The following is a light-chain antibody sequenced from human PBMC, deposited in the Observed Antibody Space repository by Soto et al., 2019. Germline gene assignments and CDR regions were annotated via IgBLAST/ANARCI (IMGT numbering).Light chain of an antibody. CDR3: QSYESSLRGWI. J-gene: IGLJ2*01. V-gene: IGLV1-40*01. CDR2: ANT. CDR1: SSNIGAGYD. Sequence: QSVLTQPPSMSGAPGQGVTISCTGSSSNIGAGYDVHWYQQVPGTAPKLLIYANTNRTSGVPDRFSASKSGTSASLASSGLQAEDEADYYCQSYESSLRGWIFGEGTKLTVL.